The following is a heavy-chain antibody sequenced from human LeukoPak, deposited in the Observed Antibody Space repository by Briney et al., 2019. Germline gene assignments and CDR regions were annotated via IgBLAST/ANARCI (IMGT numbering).Heavy chain of an antibody. Sequence: PAQTLSLTCAVSGDSISSGGYSWSWLRQTPGKGLEWIAYIHDSGSTYNNPSLKSRLSISIDTSKNQFSLKLNSVTAADTAVYYCARGPDYGDYVYFDYWGQGTLVTVSS. D-gene: IGHD4-17*01. CDR2: IHDSGST. V-gene: IGHV4-30-4*07. J-gene: IGHJ4*02. CDR3: ARGPDYGDYVYFDY. CDR1: GDSISSGGYS.